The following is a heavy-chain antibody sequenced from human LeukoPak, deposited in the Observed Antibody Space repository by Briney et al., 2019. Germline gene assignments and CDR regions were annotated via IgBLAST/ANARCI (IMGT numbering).Heavy chain of an antibody. CDR2: VYYTGST. CDR3: ARGRTLVGGSDH. V-gene: IGHV4-59*01. D-gene: IGHD4-23*01. J-gene: IGHJ4*02. CDR1: GVSISNYY. Sequence: SETLSLTCAASGVSISNYYWNWIRQPPGKGLEWIGYVYYTGSTIYNPSLRSRVTISLDTSKSQFSLKLSSVTAADTAVYYCARGRTLVGGSDHWGQGTLVTVSS.